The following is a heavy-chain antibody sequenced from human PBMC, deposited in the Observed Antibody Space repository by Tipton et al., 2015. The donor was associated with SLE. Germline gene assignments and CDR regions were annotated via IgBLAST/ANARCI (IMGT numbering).Heavy chain of an antibody. D-gene: IGHD7-27*01. CDR3: ARDRGTGADY. V-gene: IGHV4-39*07. CDR1: GGSISSYY. CDR2: IYYSGST. Sequence: TLSLTCTVSGGSISSYYWGWIRQPPGKGLEWIGSIYYSGSTYYNPSLKSRVTISVDTSKNQFSLKLSSVTAADTAVYYCARDRGTGADYWGQGTLVTVSS. J-gene: IGHJ4*02.